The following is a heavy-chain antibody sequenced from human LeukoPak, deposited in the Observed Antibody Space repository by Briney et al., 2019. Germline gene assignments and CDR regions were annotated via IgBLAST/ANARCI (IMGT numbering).Heavy chain of an antibody. D-gene: IGHD2-15*01. CDR3: VTRGTSATKFIEH. CDR2: ISASDATT. J-gene: IGHJ4*02. Sequence: PGGSLRLSCAASGFTFSRHVMSWVRQAPGKGLEWVSTISASDATTYYADSVKGRFTISRDNSKNTLHLQMNSLRDEDTAVYYCVTRGTSATKFIEHWGQGTLSPSPQ. CDR1: GFTFSRHV. V-gene: IGHV3-23*01.